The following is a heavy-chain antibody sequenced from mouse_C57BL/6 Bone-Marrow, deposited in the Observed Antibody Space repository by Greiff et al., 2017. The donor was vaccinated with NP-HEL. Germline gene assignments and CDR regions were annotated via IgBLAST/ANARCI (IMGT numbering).Heavy chain of an antibody. V-gene: IGHV2-2*01. J-gene: IGHJ3*01. CDR1: GFSLTSYG. CDR3: ARRMITTEFAY. D-gene: IGHD2-4*01. Sequence: QVQLQQSGPGLVQPSQSLSITCTVSGFSLTSYGVHWVRQSPGKGLEWLGVIWSGGSTDYNAAFISRLSISKDNSKSQVFFKMNSLQADDTAIVYCARRMITTEFAYWGQGTLVTVSA. CDR2: IWSGGST.